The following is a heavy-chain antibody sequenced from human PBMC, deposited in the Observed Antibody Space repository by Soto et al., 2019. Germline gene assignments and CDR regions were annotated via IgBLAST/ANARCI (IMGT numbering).Heavy chain of an antibody. V-gene: IGHV1-18*01. D-gene: IGHD3-10*01. J-gene: IGHJ1*01. CDR2: ITTDKGKT. CDR1: GYTFTSYG. CDR3: ARESREFTEYFLH. Sequence: ASVKVSCKTSGYTFTSYGISWVRQAPGQGLEWMGWITTDKGKTTYAQKFQGRVTMTTDTSTSTAYMELRSLRSDDTAVYYCARESREFTEYFLHWGQGALVTVSS.